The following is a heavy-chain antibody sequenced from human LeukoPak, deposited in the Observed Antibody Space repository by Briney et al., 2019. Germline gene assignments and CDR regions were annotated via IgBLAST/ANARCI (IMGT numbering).Heavy chain of an antibody. V-gene: IGHV4-34*04. J-gene: IGHJ3*02. CDR3: ARVAADVTDPGAFDM. D-gene: IGHD6-25*01. CDR2: INHSGNT. CDR1: GGSFGGYY. Sequence: PSETLSLTCAVYGGSFGGYYWSWIRQPPGKGLEWIGEINHSGNTNDNPSHKSRATISVDTSKNQFSLKLRSVTAADTAVYYCARVAADVTDPGAFDMCSQGTMVTVSS.